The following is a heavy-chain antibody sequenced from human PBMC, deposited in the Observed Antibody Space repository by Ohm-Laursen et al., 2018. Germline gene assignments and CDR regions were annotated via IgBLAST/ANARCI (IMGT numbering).Heavy chain of an antibody. V-gene: IGHV4-59*01. CDR3: AREVVVAARGFDY. D-gene: IGHD2-15*01. CDR1: GASLSTYY. CDR2: IHYSGST. J-gene: IGHJ4*02. Sequence: SDTLSFTCTVSGASLSTYYWGWIRQSPGKGLEWIGSIHYSGSTNYNPSLKSRVTISVDTSKNQFSLKLSSVTAADTAVYYCAREVVVAARGFDYWGQGTLVTVSS.